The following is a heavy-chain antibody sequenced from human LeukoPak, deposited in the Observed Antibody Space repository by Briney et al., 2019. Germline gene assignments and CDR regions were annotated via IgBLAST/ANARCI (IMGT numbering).Heavy chain of an antibody. CDR2: IKSDVSST. J-gene: IGHJ4*02. CDR3: ARGRGYYGSGSYY. D-gene: IGHD3-10*01. CDR1: GFTFSSYW. V-gene: IGHV3-74*01. Sequence: GGSLRLSCAASGFTFSSYWMHWVRQAPGKGLVWVSRIKSDVSSTSYADSGKGRFTISRDRAQNKLYLQMNSLRAEDTAVYYCARGRGYYGSGSYYWGQGTLVTVSS.